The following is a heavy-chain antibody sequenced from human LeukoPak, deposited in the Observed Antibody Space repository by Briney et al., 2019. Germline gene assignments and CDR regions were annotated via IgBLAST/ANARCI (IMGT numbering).Heavy chain of an antibody. Sequence: ASVKVSCKASGGTFSSYTISWVRQAPGQGLEWMRRIIPILGIANYAQKFQGRVTITADKSTSTAYMELSSLRSEDTAVYYCARAGDGGWFDPWGQGTLVTVSS. J-gene: IGHJ5*02. CDR1: GGTFSSYT. CDR3: ARAGDGGWFDP. D-gene: IGHD7-27*01. CDR2: IIPILGIA. V-gene: IGHV1-69*02.